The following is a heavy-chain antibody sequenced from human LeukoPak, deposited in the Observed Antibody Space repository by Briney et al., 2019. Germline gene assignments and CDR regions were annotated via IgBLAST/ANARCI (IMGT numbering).Heavy chain of an antibody. J-gene: IGHJ4*02. CDR1: DSSLRSHD. CDR3: AKGPNFGSWRAVDY. Sequence: GGSLRLSCAASDSSLRSHDMSWVRQTLEKGLEWVSSIAGDGASFYADSERGRFTISRDKSQNILYLQMNSLRADDTAIYYCAKGPNFGSWRAVDYWGQGSLVTVSS. V-gene: IGHV3-23*01. CDR2: IAGDGAS. D-gene: IGHD3-10*01.